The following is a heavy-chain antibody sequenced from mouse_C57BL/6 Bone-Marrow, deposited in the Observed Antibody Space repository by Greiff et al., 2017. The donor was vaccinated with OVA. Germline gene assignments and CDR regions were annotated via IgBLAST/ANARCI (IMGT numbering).Heavy chain of an antibody. CDR1: GFTFSSYA. CDR3: TRDERYYGYYYAMDY. CDR2: ISSGGDYI. J-gene: IGHJ4*01. Sequence: EVMLVESGEGLVKPGGSLKLSCAASGFTFSSYAMSWVRQTPEKRLEWVAYISSGGDYIYYADTVKGRFTISRDNARNTLYLQMSRLKSEDTAMYYCTRDERYYGYYYAMDYWGQGTSVTVSS. V-gene: IGHV5-9-1*02. D-gene: IGHD1-2*01.